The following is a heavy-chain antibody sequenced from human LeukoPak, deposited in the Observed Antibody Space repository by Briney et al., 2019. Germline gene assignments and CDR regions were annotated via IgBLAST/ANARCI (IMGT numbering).Heavy chain of an antibody. J-gene: IGHJ4*02. CDR3: AKDLSGSYWVGY. CDR1: GFTFSSYS. CDR2: ISSSSSTI. D-gene: IGHD1-26*01. V-gene: IGHV3-48*04. Sequence: GGSLRLSCAASGFTFSSYSVNWVRQAPGRGLEWVSYISSSSSTIYYADSVKGRFTISRDNAKNSLYLQMNSLRAEDTAVYYCAKDLSGSYWVGYWGQGTLVTVSS.